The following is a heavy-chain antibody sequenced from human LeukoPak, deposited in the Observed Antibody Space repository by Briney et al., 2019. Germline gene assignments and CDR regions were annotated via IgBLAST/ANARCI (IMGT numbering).Heavy chain of an antibody. J-gene: IGHJ4*02. CDR2: IYYSGST. CDR3: ARRGVATISV. V-gene: IGHV4-59*12. D-gene: IGHD5-12*01. CDR1: GGSISSYY. Sequence: PSETLSLTCTVSGGSISSYYWSWIRQPPGKGLEWIGYIYYSGSTNYNPSLKSRVTISVDTSKNQFSLKLSSVTAADTAVYYCARRGVATISVWGQGTLVTVSS.